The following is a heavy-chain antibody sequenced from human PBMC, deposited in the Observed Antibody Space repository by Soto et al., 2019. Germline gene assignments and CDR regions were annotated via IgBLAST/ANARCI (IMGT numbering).Heavy chain of an antibody. J-gene: IGHJ4*02. V-gene: IGHV3-23*01. CDR1: GFTFSSYA. CDR2: ISGSGGSK. Sequence: GGSLRLSCAASGFTFSSYAMSWVRQAPGKGLEWVSAISGSGGSKYYAESVKGRFTISRDNSKNTLYLQMNSLRAEDTAVYYCANRVPTVTTSYWGQGTLVTVSS. D-gene: IGHD4-17*01. CDR3: ANRVPTVTTSY.